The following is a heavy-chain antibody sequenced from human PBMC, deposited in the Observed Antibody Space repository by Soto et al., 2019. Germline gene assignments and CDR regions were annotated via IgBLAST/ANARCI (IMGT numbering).Heavy chain of an antibody. J-gene: IGHJ3*02. CDR1: GGSISSSSYY. D-gene: IGHD4-17*01. CDR2: IYYSGST. CDR3: ARHPYGDYAFDI. V-gene: IGHV4-39*01. Sequence: TLSLTCTVSGGSISSSSYYWGWIRQPPGKGLEWIGSIYYSGSTYYNPSLKSRVTISVDTSKNQFSLKLSSVTAADTAVYYCARHPYGDYAFDIWGQGTMVTVSS.